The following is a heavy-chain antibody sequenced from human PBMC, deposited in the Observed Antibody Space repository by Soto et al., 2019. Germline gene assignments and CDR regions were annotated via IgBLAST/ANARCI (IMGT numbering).Heavy chain of an antibody. J-gene: IGHJ4*02. CDR1: GFTFSNYA. CDR2: ISGSGGTT. Sequence: EVQLLESGGGLVQPGRSLRLSCAASGFTFSNYAMSWVRQAPGQGLDWVSAISGSGGTTYYADSVKGRFTISRDNSKNTLFLQRNSLRAEDAAVNYCAKFFVETGSNSGWPWSFHYWGQGTLVTVSS. D-gene: IGHD6-25*01. CDR3: AKFFVETGSNSGWPWSFHY. V-gene: IGHV3-23*01.